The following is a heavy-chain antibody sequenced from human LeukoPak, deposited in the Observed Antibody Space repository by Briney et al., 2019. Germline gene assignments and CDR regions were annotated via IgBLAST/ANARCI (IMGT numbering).Heavy chain of an antibody. CDR2: IYHSGST. V-gene: IGHV4-4*02. J-gene: IGHJ6*03. CDR3: ARLGLGSYYYYYYMDV. Sequence: PSETLSLTCAVSGGSISSSNWWSWVRQPPGKGLEWFGEIYHSGSTNYNPSLKSRLTISVDKSKNQFSLKLSSVTAADTAVYYCARLGLGSYYYYYYMDVWGKGTTVTVSS. CDR1: GGSISSSNW. D-gene: IGHD1-26*01.